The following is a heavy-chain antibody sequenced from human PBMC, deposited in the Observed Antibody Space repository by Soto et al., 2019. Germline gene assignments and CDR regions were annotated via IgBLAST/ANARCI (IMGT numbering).Heavy chain of an antibody. V-gene: IGHV1-69*13. D-gene: IGHD6-13*01. CDR1: GGTFSSYA. CDR2: IIPIFGTA. CDR3: ARDPGDGIAAAGTRFDY. Sequence: SVKVSCKASGGTFSSYAISWVRQAPGQGLEWMGGIIPIFGTANYAQKFQGRVTITADESTSTAYMELSSLRSEDTAVYYCARDPGDGIAAAGTRFDYWGQGTLVTVSS. J-gene: IGHJ4*02.